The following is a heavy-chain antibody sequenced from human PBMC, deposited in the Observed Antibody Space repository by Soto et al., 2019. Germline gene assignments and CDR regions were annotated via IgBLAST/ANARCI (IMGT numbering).Heavy chain of an antibody. D-gene: IGHD6-19*01. CDR3: ARDGSSDWLTWFDP. Sequence: QVQLVQSGAEVKKPGASVKVSCKASGYTFTDYYMHWVRQAPGQGLEWMGIISPSGGSTYAQKFQGRVTVTRDTSTSTVYMELSSLRSEATAVYYCARDGSSDWLTWFDPWGQGTLVTVSS. CDR2: ISPSGGST. J-gene: IGHJ5*02. CDR1: GYTFTDYY. V-gene: IGHV1-46*01.